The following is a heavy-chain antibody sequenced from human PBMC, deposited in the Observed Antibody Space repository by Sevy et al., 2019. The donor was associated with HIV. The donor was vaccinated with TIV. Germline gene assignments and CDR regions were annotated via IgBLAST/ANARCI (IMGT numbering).Heavy chain of an antibody. J-gene: IGHJ4*02. CDR1: GGTFISYL. CDR2: ITPVLGTT. Sequence: ASVKVSCKASGGTFISYLVSWVRQAPGQGLEWMGGITPVLGTTNYAHKFQGRVTITADESTNTVYMEMTRLKSEDTAVYYCARWSISIDYWGQGTLVTVSS. CDR3: ARWSISIDY. V-gene: IGHV1-69*13.